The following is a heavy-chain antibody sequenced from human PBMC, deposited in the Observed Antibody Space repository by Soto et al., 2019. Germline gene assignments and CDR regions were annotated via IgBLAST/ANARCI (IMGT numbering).Heavy chain of an antibody. Sequence: ESGPTLVNPTQTLTLTCTFSGFSLTRGVAVGWIRQPPGKALKWLALIYWDDDKRYSPSLKSRLTITKDTSKNQVVLTMTNMDPVDTATYYCAHSQRITMIVVVPRAFDIWGQGTMVTVSS. D-gene: IGHD3-22*01. CDR2: IYWDDDK. V-gene: IGHV2-5*02. J-gene: IGHJ3*02. CDR1: GFSLTRGVA. CDR3: AHSQRITMIVVVPRAFDI.